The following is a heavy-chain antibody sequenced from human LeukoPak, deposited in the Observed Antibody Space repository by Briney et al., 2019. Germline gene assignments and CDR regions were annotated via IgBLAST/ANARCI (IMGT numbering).Heavy chain of an antibody. CDR3: ARVAPLSGSQRYYYYGMDV. CDR1: GYTFTSYD. V-gene: IGHV1-8*01. CDR2: MNPNSGNT. D-gene: IGHD1-26*01. Sequence: ASVKVSCKASGYTFTSYDINWVRQATGQGLEWMGWMNPNSGNTGYAQKSQGRVTMTRNTSISTAYMELSSLRSEDTAVYYCARVAPLSGSQRYYYYGMDVWGQGTTVTVSS. J-gene: IGHJ6*02.